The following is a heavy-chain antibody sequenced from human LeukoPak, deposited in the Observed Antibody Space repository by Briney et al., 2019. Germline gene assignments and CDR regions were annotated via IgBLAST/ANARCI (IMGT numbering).Heavy chain of an antibody. CDR1: GFTFSSYW. D-gene: IGHD5-24*01. V-gene: IGHV3-7*01. J-gene: IGHJ4*02. CDR2: IDKDGSKK. CDR3: ARDGIDGFIDF. Sequence: GGSLRLSCAASGFTFSSYWLNWVRQAPGKGLEWVANIDKDGSKKYYVDSVKGRFTISRDNAKNSLYLQMNSLRVEDTAVYYCARDGIDGFIDFWGQGTLVTVSS.